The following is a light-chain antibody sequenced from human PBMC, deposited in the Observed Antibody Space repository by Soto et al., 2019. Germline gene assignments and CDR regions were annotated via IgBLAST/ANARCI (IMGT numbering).Light chain of an antibody. J-gene: IGLJ3*02. CDR1: SGRVASNY. V-gene: IGLV6-57*04. Sequence: NFMLTQPHSVSESPGKTVTISCTRSSGRVASNYVQWYQQRPGSAPTTVIFEDDQRPSGVPDRFSGSIDSSSNSAFLTISGLKTEDEADYYCQSYGSPKEVFGGGTKLTVL. CDR3: QSYGSPKEV. CDR2: EDD.